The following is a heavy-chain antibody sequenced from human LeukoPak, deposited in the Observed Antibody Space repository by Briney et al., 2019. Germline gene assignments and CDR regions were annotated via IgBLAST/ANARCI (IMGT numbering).Heavy chain of an antibody. CDR3: AKEGSSSWYYFDY. CDR2: ISRNSNYI. V-gene: IGHV3-21*01. CDR1: GFTFKNYN. Sequence: GGSLRLSCAASGFTFKNYNMDWVRQAPGKGLAWVSSISRNSNYIYYADSVKGRFAISRDNAKNSLFLEMNSLRAEDTAVYYCAKEGSSSWYYFDYWGQGTLVTVSS. D-gene: IGHD6-13*01. J-gene: IGHJ4*02.